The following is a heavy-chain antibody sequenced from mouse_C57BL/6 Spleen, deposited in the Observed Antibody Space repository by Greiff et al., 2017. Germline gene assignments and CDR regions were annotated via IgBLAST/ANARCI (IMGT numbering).Heavy chain of an antibody. Sequence: QVQLQQSGPELVKPGASVKISCKASGYSFTRYYIHWVKQRPGQGLEWIGWIYPGSGNTKYNEKFKGKATLTADTSSSTAYMQLSSLTSEDSAVYYCARADYDGDYAMDYWGQGTSVTVSS. CDR2: IYPGSGNT. CDR3: ARADYDGDYAMDY. D-gene: IGHD2-4*01. V-gene: IGHV1-66*01. J-gene: IGHJ4*01. CDR1: GYSFTRYY.